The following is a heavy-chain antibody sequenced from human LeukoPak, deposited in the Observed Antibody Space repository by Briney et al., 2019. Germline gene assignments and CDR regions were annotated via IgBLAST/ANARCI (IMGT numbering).Heavy chain of an antibody. CDR3: AKRIRSDWYFDF. CDR2: IYHAGNT. V-gene: IGHV4-39*01. Sequence: SENLSLTCTVSGDSISSSSSCWGWIRQPPGKGLEWIGNIYHAGNTYYNPSLKSRVTISVDTSKNQFSLKLSSVTAADTAVYYCAKRIRSDWYFDFWGQGTLVTVSS. D-gene: IGHD6-19*01. CDR1: GDSISSSSSC. J-gene: IGHJ4*02.